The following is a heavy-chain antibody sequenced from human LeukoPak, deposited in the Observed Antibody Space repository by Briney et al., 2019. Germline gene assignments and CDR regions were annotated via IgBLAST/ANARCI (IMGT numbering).Heavy chain of an antibody. CDR1: GGSISSYY. CDR2: IYYSGST. J-gene: IGHJ4*02. V-gene: IGHV4-59*01. Sequence: SETLSLTGTVSGGSISSYYWSWIRQPPGKGLEWIGYIYYSGSTNYNPSLKSRVTISVGTSKNQFSLKLSSVTAADTAIYYCARVKYCSGGSCYGTYYFDYWGQGTLVTVSS. CDR3: ARVKYCSGGSCYGTYYFDY. D-gene: IGHD2-15*01.